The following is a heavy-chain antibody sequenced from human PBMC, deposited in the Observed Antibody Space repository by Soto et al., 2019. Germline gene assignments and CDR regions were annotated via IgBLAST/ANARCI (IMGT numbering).Heavy chain of an antibody. J-gene: IGHJ4*02. D-gene: IGHD3-22*01. CDR2: INSDGSST. CDR3: AIRASYYDSSGYFDY. CDR1: GFTFSSYW. V-gene: IGHV3-74*01. Sequence: EVQLVESGGGLVQPGGSLRLSCAASGFTFSSYWLHWVRQAPGKGLVWVSRINSDGSSTSYADSVKGRFTISRDNAKNTLYLQMNSLRAEDTAVYYCAIRASYYDSSGYFDYWGQGTLVTVSS.